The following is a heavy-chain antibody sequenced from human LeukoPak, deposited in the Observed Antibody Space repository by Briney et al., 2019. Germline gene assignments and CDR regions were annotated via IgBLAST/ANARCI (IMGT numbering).Heavy chain of an antibody. V-gene: IGHV4-39*01. Sequence: SETLSLTCSVSGGSISSNSFYWDWIRQPPGKGLEWIGSIYYSGSTFYSSSLESRVSLSVDMSKNQFSLKLTSVTAADTAVYYCARQGADYFYYYVVVWGEGTTVAVSS. D-gene: IGHD3-16*01. CDR2: IYYSGST. J-gene: IGHJ6*03. CDR3: ARQGADYFYYYVVV. CDR1: GGSISSNSFY.